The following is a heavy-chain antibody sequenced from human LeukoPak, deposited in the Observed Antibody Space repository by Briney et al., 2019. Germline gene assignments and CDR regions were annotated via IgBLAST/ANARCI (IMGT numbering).Heavy chain of an antibody. CDR2: ISSSSSYI. D-gene: IGHD3-16*01. CDR1: GFTFSSYS. CDR3: ARVKAAGGPFAY. J-gene: IGHJ4*02. Sequence: GGSLRLSCAASGFTFSSYSMNWVRQAPGKGLEWVSSISSSSSYIYYADSVKGRFTISRDNAKNSLYLQMNSLRAEDTAVYYCARVKAAGGPFAYWVQGTLVTVSS. V-gene: IGHV3-21*01.